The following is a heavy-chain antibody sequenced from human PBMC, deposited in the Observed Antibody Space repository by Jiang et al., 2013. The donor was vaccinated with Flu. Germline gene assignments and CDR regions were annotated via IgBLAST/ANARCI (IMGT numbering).Heavy chain of an antibody. CDR1: GGSFSGYY. D-gene: IGHD6-13*01. CDR3: ARSIAAAGSETGGFDY. Sequence: LLKPSETLSLTCAVYGGSFSGYYWSWIHQPPGKGLEWIGEINHSGSTNYNPSLKSRVTISVDTSKNQFSLKLSSVTAADTAVYYCARSIAAAGSETGGFDYWGQGTLVTVSS. CDR2: INHSGST. J-gene: IGHJ4*02. V-gene: IGHV4-34*01.